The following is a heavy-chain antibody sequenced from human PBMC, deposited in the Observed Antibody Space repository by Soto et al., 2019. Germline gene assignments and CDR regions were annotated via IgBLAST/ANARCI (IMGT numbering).Heavy chain of an antibody. CDR1: GYTFSRYG. CDR3: AKNGQPPYYYYGMDV. J-gene: IGHJ6*02. CDR2: ISGYNGDT. V-gene: IGHV1-18*01. Sequence: QGQLVQSGPEAKKPVASVKVSCKASGYTFSRYGISWVRQAPGQGLEWMGWISGYNGDTKYAQKVQGRVTMTIDTSTYTAYMELRSLTSDDTAIYYCAKNGQPPYYYYGMDVWGQGTTGTVSS. D-gene: IGHD2-8*01.